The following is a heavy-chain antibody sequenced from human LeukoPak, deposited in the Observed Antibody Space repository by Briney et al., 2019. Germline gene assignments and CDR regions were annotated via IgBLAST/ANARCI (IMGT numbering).Heavy chain of an antibody. D-gene: IGHD6-13*01. CDR3: AQSSSQYYYGMDV. CDR1: GFTFSSYA. Sequence: GGSLRLSCAASGFTFSSYATHWVRQAPGKGLEWVAVISYDGSNKYYADSVKGRFTTSRDNSKNTLYLQMNSLRAEDTAVYYCAQSSSQYYYGMDVWGQGTTVTVSS. V-gene: IGHV3-30-3*01. J-gene: IGHJ6*02. CDR2: ISYDGSNK.